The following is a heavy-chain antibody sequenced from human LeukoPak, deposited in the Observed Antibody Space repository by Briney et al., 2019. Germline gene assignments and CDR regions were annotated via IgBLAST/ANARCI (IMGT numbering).Heavy chain of an antibody. CDR3: ARGSRVFWSSFAFDI. CDR1: GGSFSGYY. D-gene: IGHD3-3*01. CDR2: INHSGST. Sequence: SETLSLTCAVYGGSFSGYYWSWIRQPPGKGLEWIGEINHSGSTNYNPSLKSRVTISVDTSKNQFSLKLSSVTAADTAVYYCARGSRVFWSSFAFDIWGQGTMVTVSS. V-gene: IGHV4-34*01. J-gene: IGHJ3*02.